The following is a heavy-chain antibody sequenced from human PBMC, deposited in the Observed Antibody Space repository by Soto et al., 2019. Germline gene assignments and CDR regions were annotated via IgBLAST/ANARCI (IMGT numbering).Heavy chain of an antibody. J-gene: IGHJ4*02. Sequence: PVESLKISCHGSGYSFATYWIGWVRHMPGKGLEWMGIIYPSNSDTKYSPSFQGQVTISAEKSISTAYLQWSSLTASDTAVYYCARHRLYSSSWTTFGFWGQGTLVTVSS. D-gene: IGHD6-13*01. CDR2: IYPSNSDT. CDR1: GYSFATYW. CDR3: ARHRLYSSSWTTFGF. V-gene: IGHV5-51*01.